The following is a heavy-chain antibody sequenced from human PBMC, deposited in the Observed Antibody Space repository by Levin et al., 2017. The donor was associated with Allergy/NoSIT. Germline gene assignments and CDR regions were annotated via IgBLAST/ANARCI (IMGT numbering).Heavy chain of an antibody. CDR2: IYLSGST. J-gene: IGHJ4*02. CDR1: GDSISCGGYS. D-gene: IGHD5-18*01. Sequence: SQTLSLTCAVSGDSISCGGYSWSWIRQPPGKGLEWIGNIYLSGSTYYNPSLKSRVTISVDRSKNQFSLNLSSVTAADTAVYYCARVAGYSYGYYFDYWGQGTLVTVSS. V-gene: IGHV4-30-2*01. CDR3: ARVAGYSYGYYFDY.